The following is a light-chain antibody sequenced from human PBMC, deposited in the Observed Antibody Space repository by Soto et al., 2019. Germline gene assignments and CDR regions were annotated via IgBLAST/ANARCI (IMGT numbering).Light chain of an antibody. CDR3: HQHQSWHRT. CDR1: QTISSW. V-gene: IGKV1-5*03. CDR2: KAS. J-gene: IGKJ1*01. Sequence: DIQMTQSPSTLSGSVGDRVTITCRSSQTISSWLAWYQQKPGKAPKLLIYKASTLKSGVPSRFSGSGSGTEFALTISSLQPDDFAVYYSHQHQSWHRTFGQRTKVDI.